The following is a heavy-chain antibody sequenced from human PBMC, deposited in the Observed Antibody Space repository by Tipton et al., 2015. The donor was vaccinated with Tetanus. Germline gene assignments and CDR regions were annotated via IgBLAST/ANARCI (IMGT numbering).Heavy chain of an antibody. V-gene: IGHV1-2*02. CDR1: GYTFTGYY. D-gene: IGHD3-22*01. Sequence: QLVQSGAEVKKPGASVKVSCKASGYTFTGYYIYWVRQAPGRGLEWMGWIDPNSGGTVYAQKFQGRVTMTRDTSISTAYMELRSLRSDDTAVYYCARDRGDYIYYGMDVWGSGTTVTVS. CDR3: ARDRGDYIYYGMDV. J-gene: IGHJ6*02. CDR2: IDPNSGGT.